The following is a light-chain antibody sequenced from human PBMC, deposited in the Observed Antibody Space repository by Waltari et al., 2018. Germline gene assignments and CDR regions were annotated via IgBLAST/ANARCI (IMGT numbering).Light chain of an antibody. CDR2: YDS. CDR3: QVWDSSSDRV. Sequence: SFVLTQPPSVSVAPGKTARSTCGGSHTGRRSVHRHQQNTGQAPVLGSFYDSYRPSGIPERFSGSSSGDTATLTITRVEAGDEADYFCQVWDSSSDRVFGGGTKLTVL. J-gene: IGLJ2*01. CDR1: HTGRRS. V-gene: IGLV3-21*04.